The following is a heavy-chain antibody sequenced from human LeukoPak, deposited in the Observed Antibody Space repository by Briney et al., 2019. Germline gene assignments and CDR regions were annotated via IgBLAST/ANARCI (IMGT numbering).Heavy chain of an antibody. Sequence: SETLSLTCTVSGSSISSYYWSWIRQPPGKGLEWIGYIYYSGSTNYNPSLKSRVTISVDTSKNQFSLKLSSVTAADTAVYYCARDSGRQNYYYYGMDVWGQGTTVTVSS. V-gene: IGHV4-59*01. CDR2: IYYSGST. D-gene: IGHD3-10*01. CDR3: ARDSGRQNYYYYGMDV. J-gene: IGHJ6*02. CDR1: GSSISSYY.